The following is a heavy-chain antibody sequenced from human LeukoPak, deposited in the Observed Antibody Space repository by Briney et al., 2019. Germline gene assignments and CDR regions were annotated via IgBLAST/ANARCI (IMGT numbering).Heavy chain of an antibody. CDR2: IYHSGST. V-gene: IGHV4-38-2*02. CDR3: ARESEIVVVPAAIVGWFDP. J-gene: IGHJ5*02. CDR1: GYSISSGYY. Sequence: SETLSLTCTVSGYSISSGYYWGWIRQPPGKGLEWIGSIYHSGSTYYNPSLKSRVTISVDTSKNQFSLKLSSVTAADTAVYYCARESEIVVVPAAIVGWFDPWGQGTLVTVSS. D-gene: IGHD2-2*01.